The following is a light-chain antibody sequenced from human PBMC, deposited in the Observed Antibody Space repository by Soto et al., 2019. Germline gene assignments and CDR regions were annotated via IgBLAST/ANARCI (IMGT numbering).Light chain of an antibody. CDR1: SSDIGGYNH. CDR3: CSHAGSSSLLV. J-gene: IGLJ3*02. Sequence: QSALTQPRSVSGSPGQSGTISCTGTSSDIGGYNHVSWYQQHPGKAPKVIIYYVTQRPSGVPDRFSGSKSGNAASLTISGRQAEDEAEYYCCSHAGSSSLLVFGGGTKLTVL. CDR2: YVT. V-gene: IGLV2-11*01.